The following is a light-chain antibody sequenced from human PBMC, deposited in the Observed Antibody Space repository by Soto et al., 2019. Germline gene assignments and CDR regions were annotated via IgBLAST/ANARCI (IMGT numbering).Light chain of an antibody. CDR3: ERYGSSPRT. CDR1: QSVANS. V-gene: IGKV3-20*01. J-gene: IGKJ1*01. Sequence: EIVLTQSPDTLSLSPGESATLSCRASQSVANSIAWYQQKTGQAPRLLIYDVSIRATGVPARFSGSGSGTDLNLTISTLEPEDFAVYYCERYGSSPRTCGQGTKVDIK. CDR2: DVS.